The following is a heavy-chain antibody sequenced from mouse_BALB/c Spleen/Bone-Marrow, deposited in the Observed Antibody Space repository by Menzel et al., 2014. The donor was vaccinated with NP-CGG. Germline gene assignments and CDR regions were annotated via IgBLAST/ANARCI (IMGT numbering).Heavy chain of an antibody. V-gene: IGHV1S45*01. J-gene: IGHJ4*01. CDR2: INPNNGGT. Sequence: VQLQQSGSELVRPGASVKLSCKASGYTFTSYVMHWVKQSHGKSLEWIGGINPNNGGTSYNQKFKDKATLSVDKSSSAAYMQLNSLTSEDSAVYYCARSRAMDYWGQGTSVTVSS. CDR1: GYTFTSYV. CDR3: ARSRAMDY.